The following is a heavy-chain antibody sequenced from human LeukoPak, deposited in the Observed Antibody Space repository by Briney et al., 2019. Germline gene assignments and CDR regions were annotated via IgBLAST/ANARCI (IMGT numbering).Heavy chain of an antibody. D-gene: IGHD6-6*01. Sequence: PGGSLRLSCAASGFTFSSYALSWVRQAPGKGLEWVSAISGSGDTTYYADSVKGRFTISRGNSKNTLYLQMNSLRAEDTAVYYCAKRKTEEYSRSTGAFDIWGQGTMVTVS. CDR1: GFTFSSYA. CDR3: AKRKTEEYSRSTGAFDI. J-gene: IGHJ3*02. V-gene: IGHV3-23*01. CDR2: ISGSGDTT.